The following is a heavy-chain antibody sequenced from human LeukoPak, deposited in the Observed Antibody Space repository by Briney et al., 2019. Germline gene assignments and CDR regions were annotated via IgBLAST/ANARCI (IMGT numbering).Heavy chain of an antibody. CDR1: GFTFGDYA. CDR2: IRSKAYGGAT. J-gene: IGHJ3*02. V-gene: IGHV3-49*04. D-gene: IGHD6-19*01. CDR3: TRSPGGWIDAFDI. Sequence: PGGSLRLSCTASGFTFGDYAMSWVRQAPGKGLEWVGFIRSKAYGGATEYAASGKGRFTISRDDSKSITYLQMNSLKTEDTAVYYCTRSPGGWIDAFDIWGQGTMVTVSS.